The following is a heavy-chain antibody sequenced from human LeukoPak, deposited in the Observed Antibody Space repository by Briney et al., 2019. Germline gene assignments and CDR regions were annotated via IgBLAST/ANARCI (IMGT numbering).Heavy chain of an antibody. J-gene: IGHJ4*02. CDR1: GGSISSYY. CDR2: IYYSGST. V-gene: IGHV4-59*01. Sequence: SETLSLTCTVSGGSISSYYWSWIRQPPGKGLEWIGYIYYSGSTNYSPSLKSRVTISVDTSKNQFSLKLSSVTAADTAVYYCARGPSGYHNTGGQGTLVTVSS. D-gene: IGHD5-12*01. CDR3: ARGPSGYHNT.